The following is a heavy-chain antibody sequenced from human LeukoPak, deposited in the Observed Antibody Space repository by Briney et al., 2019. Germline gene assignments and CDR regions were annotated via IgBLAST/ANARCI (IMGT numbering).Heavy chain of an antibody. V-gene: IGHV4-61*01. CDR2: IYYSGST. D-gene: IGHD2-8*01. CDR3: ARAAGVYHYYYGMDV. Sequence: RPSETLSLTCTVSGASMSGRSDYWSWIRQPPGKGLEWIGYIYYSGSTNYNPSLKSRVTISVDTSKNQFSLKLSSVTAADTAVYYCARAAGVYHYYYGMDVWGQGTTVTVSS. J-gene: IGHJ6*02. CDR1: GASMSGRSDY.